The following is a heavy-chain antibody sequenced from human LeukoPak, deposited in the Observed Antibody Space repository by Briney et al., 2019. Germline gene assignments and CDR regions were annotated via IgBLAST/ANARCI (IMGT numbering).Heavy chain of an antibody. CDR1: GFTFSGYW. V-gene: IGHV3-7*01. J-gene: IGHJ4*02. D-gene: IGHD1-26*01. Sequence: GGSLRLSCAASGFTFSGYWMSWVRQAPGKGLEWVANIKQDGSEKYYVDSVKGRFTISRDNAKNSLYLQMNSLRAEDTAVYYCVRGGVGATPLDVVWGQGTLVTVSS. CDR2: IKQDGSEK. CDR3: VRGGVGATPLDVV.